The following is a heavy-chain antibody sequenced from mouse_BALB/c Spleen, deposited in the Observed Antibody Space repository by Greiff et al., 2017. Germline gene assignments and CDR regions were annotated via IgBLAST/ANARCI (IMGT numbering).Heavy chain of an antibody. V-gene: IGHV5-9-3*01. CDR2: ISSGGSYT. CDR3: ARHDYGNYLDY. D-gene: IGHD2-1*01. Sequence: EVQGVESGGGLVKPGGSLKLSCAASGFTFSSYAMSWVRQTPEKRLEWVATISSGGSYTYYPDSVKGRFTISRDNAKNTLYLQMSSLRSEDTAMYYCARHDYGNYLDYWGQGTTLTVPS. CDR1: GFTFSSYA. J-gene: IGHJ2*01.